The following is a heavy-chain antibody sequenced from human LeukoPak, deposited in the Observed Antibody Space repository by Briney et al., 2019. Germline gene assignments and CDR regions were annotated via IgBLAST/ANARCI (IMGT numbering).Heavy chain of an antibody. CDR3: APSGEWLVPSFDY. CDR1: GFTFSSYA. V-gene: IGHV3-23*01. CDR2: ISGSGGST. Sequence: GSLRLSCASSGFTFSSYAMSWVRQAAGKGLEGVSAISGSGGSTYYADSVKGRFTISTENSKNTLYLQMNSLRAEDTAVYYCAPSGEWLVPSFDYWGQGTLVTVSS. J-gene: IGHJ4*02. D-gene: IGHD6-19*01.